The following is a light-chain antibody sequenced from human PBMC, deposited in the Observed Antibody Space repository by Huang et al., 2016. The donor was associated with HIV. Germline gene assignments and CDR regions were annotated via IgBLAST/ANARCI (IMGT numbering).Light chain of an antibody. CDR3: LQADISPRS. Sequence: DIQMTQSPSSVSASEGDTVTITCRASQDISIWLAWYQQKPREAPKLLIHSASILVSGVPSRFSGSGSGTNLSLTINGLRPDEFATYYCLQADISPRSFGQGTRLDIQ. J-gene: IGKJ5*01. CDR1: QDISIW. CDR2: SAS. V-gene: IGKV1-12*01.